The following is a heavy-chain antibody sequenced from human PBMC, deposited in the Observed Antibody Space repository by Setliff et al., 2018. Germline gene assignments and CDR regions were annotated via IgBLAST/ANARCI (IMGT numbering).Heavy chain of an antibody. D-gene: IGHD4-17*01. CDR3: ARDLSTTVMTRSWYYFDY. CDR2: ISPYNSNT. CDR1: GYTFATYG. J-gene: IGHJ4*02. V-gene: IGHV1-18*01. Sequence: GASVKVSCKASGYTFATYGISWVRQAPGQGLEWMGWISPYNSNTNYAQNFQGRVTMTTDTSTSTAYMGLRSLRSDDTAMYYCARDLSTTVMTRSWYYFDYWGQGTLGTVS.